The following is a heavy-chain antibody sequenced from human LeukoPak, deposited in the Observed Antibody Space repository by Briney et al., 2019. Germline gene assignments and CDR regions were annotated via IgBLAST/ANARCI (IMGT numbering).Heavy chain of an antibody. CDR2: ISGRSDDI. V-gene: IGHV3-21*01. CDR3: ARRGYHDYSGFDY. CDR1: EFTFSSYS. D-gene: IGHD1-26*01. J-gene: IGHJ4*02. Sequence: GGSLRPSCAGSEFTFSSYSMNWVRQAPGKGLEWVSSISGRSDDIYYADLVKGRFTISRDNSKNSLYLQMKRLRAEDTALYYCARRGYHDYSGFDYWGQGTLVTVSS.